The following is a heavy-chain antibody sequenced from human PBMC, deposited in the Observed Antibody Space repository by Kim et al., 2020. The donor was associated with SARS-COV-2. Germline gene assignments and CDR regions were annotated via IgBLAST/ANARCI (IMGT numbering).Heavy chain of an antibody. CDR2: VNQDGSRE. V-gene: IGHV3-7*05. D-gene: IGHD1-1*01. Sequence: GGSLRLSCADPGLRASKYWMSWVRQAPGKGLEWVASVNQDGSRELYVDSVKGRFTISRDNAKTSLFLQMNSLRADDTAVDYCATWNSWGQGTLVTVSS. CDR1: GLRASKYW. J-gene: IGHJ4*02. CDR3: ATWNS.